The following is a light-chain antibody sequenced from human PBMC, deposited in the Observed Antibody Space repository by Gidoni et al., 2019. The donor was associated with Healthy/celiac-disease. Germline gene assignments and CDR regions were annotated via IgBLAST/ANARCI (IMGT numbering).Light chain of an antibody. CDR2: QDS. CDR1: KLGDKY. Sequence: SYELTQPPSVSVSPGQTASITCPGDKLGDKYACWYQQKPGQSPVLVIYQDSKRPSGIPERFSSSNSGNTATLTISGTQAMDEADYYCQAWDSSVVFGGGTKLTVL. CDR3: QAWDSSVV. J-gene: IGLJ2*01. V-gene: IGLV3-1*01.